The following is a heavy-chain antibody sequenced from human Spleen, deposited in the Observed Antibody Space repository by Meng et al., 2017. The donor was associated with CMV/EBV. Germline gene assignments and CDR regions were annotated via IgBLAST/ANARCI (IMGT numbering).Heavy chain of an antibody. V-gene: IGHV3-66*02. CDR2: IYSGGST. D-gene: IGHD3-22*01. CDR3: ARKPPYYYDTSGSFGFDP. J-gene: IGHJ5*02. Sequence: FTVSSNYMSWVRPAPGKGLEWVSVIYSGGSTYYADSVKGRFTISRDNSKNTLYLQMNSLRAEDTAVYYCARKPPYYYDTSGSFGFDPWGQGTLVTVSS. CDR1: FTVSSNY.